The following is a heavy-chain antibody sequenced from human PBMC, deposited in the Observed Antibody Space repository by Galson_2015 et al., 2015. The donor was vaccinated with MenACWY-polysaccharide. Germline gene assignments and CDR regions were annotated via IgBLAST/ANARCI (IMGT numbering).Heavy chain of an antibody. CDR2: FDPEDGET. D-gene: IGHD1-14*01. CDR1: GYTLTELS. J-gene: IGHJ6*02. CDR3: ATRDRNNYYYGMDV. V-gene: IGHV1-24*01. Sequence: SVKVSCKVSGYTLTELSMHWVRQAPGTGLEWMGGFDPEDGETIYAQKFQGRVTMTEDTSTDTAYMELSSLRSEDTAVYYCATRDRNNYYYGMDVWGQGTTVTVSS.